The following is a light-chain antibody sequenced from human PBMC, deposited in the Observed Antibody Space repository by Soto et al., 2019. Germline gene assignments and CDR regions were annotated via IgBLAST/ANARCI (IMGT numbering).Light chain of an antibody. Sequence: DIQMTQSPSSLSASVGDRVTITCRASQSISTFLNWYQQKPGRAPKLLIYAASRLQSGVPSRFSGSASGSGFTLTISRLQPEDFATFYCQQSYSAPPTFGGGTKVEIK. CDR1: QSISTF. CDR2: AAS. CDR3: QQSYSAPPT. V-gene: IGKV1-39*01. J-gene: IGKJ4*01.